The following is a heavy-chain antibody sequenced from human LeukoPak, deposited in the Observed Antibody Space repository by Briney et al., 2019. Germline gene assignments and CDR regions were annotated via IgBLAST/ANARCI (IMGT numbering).Heavy chain of an antibody. CDR2: ISSSSSYI. D-gene: IGHD2-2*01. CDR3: ARDPKQDIVVVPALGWFDP. J-gene: IGHJ5*02. Sequence: NPGGSLRLSCAASGFTFSSYSMNWVRQAPGKGLEWVSSISSSSSYIYYADSVKGRFTISRDNAKNSLYLQMNSLRAEDTAVYYCARDPKQDIVVVPALGWFDPWGQGTLVTVSS. V-gene: IGHV3-21*01. CDR1: GFTFSSYS.